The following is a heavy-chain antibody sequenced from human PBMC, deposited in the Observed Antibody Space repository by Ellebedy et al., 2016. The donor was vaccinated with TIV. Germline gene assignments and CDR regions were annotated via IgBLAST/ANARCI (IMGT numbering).Heavy chain of an antibody. J-gene: IGHJ4*02. Sequence: ASVKVSCKASGGTFSSYAISWVRQAPGQGLEWMGIINPSGGSTSYAQKFQGRVTMTRDTSTSTVYMELSSLRSEDTAVYYCASLTGRFDYWGQGTLVTVSS. CDR2: INPSGGST. D-gene: IGHD1-14*01. CDR3: ASLTGRFDY. V-gene: IGHV1-46*01. CDR1: GGTFSSYA.